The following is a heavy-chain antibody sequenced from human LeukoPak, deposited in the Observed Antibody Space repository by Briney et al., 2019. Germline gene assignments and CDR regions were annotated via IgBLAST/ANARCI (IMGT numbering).Heavy chain of an antibody. CDR2: VYYSGST. D-gene: IGHD4-23*01. J-gene: IGHJ4*02. Sequence: PSETLSLTCTVSGGSISSYYWSWIRQPPGKGLEWLGYVYYSGSTSYNPSLKSRVTISVDTSKNQFSLNLNSVTAADTAVYYCARGSPSHGGNFDYWGQGTLVTVSS. V-gene: IGHV4-59*01. CDR1: GGSISSYY. CDR3: ARGSPSHGGNFDY.